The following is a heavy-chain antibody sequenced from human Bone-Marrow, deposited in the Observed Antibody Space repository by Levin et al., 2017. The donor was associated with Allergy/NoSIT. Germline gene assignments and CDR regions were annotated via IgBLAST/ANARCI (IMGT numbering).Heavy chain of an antibody. J-gene: IGHJ6*03. Sequence: AGESLKISCKASGYTFTSYDINWVRQATGQGLEWMGWMNTNSGNTGYAQKFQGRVTMTRNTSISTAYMELSSLRSEDTAVYYCARGIDYYYYMDVWGKGTTVTVSS. CDR2: MNTNSGNT. CDR3: ARGIDYYYYMDV. V-gene: IGHV1-8*01. CDR1: GYTFTSYD.